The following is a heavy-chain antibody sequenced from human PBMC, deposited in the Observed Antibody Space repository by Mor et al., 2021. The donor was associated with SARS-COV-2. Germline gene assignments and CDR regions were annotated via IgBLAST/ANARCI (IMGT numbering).Heavy chain of an antibody. Sequence: DSVKGRFTISRDNAKNSLYLQMNSLRAEDTAVYYCARGPEPRFLEWLEYYYYMDVWGKGTTVTVFS. V-gene: IGHV3-21*01. CDR3: ARGPEPRFLEWLEYYYYMDV. D-gene: IGHD3-3*01. J-gene: IGHJ6*03.